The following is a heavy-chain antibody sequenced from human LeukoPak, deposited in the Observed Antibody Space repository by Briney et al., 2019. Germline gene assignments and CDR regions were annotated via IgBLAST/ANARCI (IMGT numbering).Heavy chain of an antibody. Sequence: ASVKVSCKASGYTFTGYYMHWVRQAPGRGLEWMGWINPNSGGTNYAQKFQGRVTMTRDTSISTAYMELSRLRSDDTAVYYCARAGYSYGETYYYYYYGMDVWGQGTTVTVSS. D-gene: IGHD5-18*01. CDR2: INPNSGGT. CDR3: ARAGYSYGETYYYYYYGMDV. CDR1: GYTFTGYY. V-gene: IGHV1-2*02. J-gene: IGHJ6*02.